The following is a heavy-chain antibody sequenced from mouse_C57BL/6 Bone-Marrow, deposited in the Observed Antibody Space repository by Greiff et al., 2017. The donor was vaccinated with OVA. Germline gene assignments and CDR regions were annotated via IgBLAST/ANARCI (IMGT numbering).Heavy chain of an antibody. CDR2: INPNYGTT. Sequence: VHVKQSGPELVKPGASVKISCKASGYSFTDYNMNWVKQSNGKSLEWIGVINPNYGTTSYNQKFKGKATLTVDQSSSTAYMQLNSLTSEDSAVYYCESSDWYFDVWGTGTTVTVS. J-gene: IGHJ1*03. CDR1: GYSFTDYN. CDR3: ESSDWYFDV. V-gene: IGHV1-39*01.